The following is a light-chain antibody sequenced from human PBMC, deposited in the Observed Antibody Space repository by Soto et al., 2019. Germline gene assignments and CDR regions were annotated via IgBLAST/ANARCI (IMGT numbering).Light chain of an antibody. CDR2: DAS. CDR1: QSVCSY. V-gene: IGKV3-11*01. Sequence: EIVLTQSPATLSLSPGERGTLSCRASQSVCSYLAWYQQKPGLAPRLLIYDASNRATGIPARFRGSGSGTDFTLTIGNLESEDFAVYYCQQRSDWLLTFGGGTKVEIK. J-gene: IGKJ4*01. CDR3: QQRSDWLLT.